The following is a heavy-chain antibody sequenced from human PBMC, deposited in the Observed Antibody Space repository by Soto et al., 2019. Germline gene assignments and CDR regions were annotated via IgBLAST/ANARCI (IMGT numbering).Heavy chain of an antibody. CDR2: INPSGGST. Sequence: QVQLVQSGAEVKKPGASVKVSCKASGYTFTSYYMHWVRQAPGQGLEWMGIINPSGGSTSYAQKFQGRGTMTRDTSTSTVYMELSSLRSEDTAVYYCARRDCSGGSCYGDDAFDIWGQGTMVTVSS. CDR3: ARRDCSGGSCYGDDAFDI. V-gene: IGHV1-46*03. D-gene: IGHD2-15*01. J-gene: IGHJ3*02. CDR1: GYTFTSYY.